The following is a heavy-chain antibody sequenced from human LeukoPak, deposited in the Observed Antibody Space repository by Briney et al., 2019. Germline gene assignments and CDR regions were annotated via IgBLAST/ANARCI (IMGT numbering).Heavy chain of an antibody. CDR1: GFTFSSYA. CDR3: ARWDLGGSYYYFDY. J-gene: IGHJ4*02. CDR2: ISGSGGST. D-gene: IGHD1-26*01. Sequence: PGGSLRLSCAVSGFTFSSYAMSWVRQAPGKGLEWVSAISGSGGSTNYADSVKGRFTISRDNSKNTLYLQMNSLRAEDTAVYYCARWDLGGSYYYFDYWGQGTLVTVSS. V-gene: IGHV3-23*01.